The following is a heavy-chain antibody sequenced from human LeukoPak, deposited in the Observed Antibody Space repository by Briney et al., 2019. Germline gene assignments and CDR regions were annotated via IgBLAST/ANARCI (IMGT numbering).Heavy chain of an antibody. Sequence: TGGSLRLSCAASGFTFSSYWMSWVRQAPGKGLEWVSYISSSGSTIYYADSVKGRFTISRDNAKNSLYLQMNSLRAEDTAVYYCARGLPSTVTTGFDYWGQGTLVTVSS. V-gene: IGHV3-48*04. CDR3: ARGLPSTVTTGFDY. J-gene: IGHJ4*02. CDR2: ISSSGSTI. D-gene: IGHD4-11*01. CDR1: GFTFSSYW.